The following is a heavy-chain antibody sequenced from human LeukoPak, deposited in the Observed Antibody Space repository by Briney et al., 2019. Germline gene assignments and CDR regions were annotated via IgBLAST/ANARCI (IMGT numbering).Heavy chain of an antibody. Sequence: PGGSLRLSCVASGFTFSLYWMTWVRQFPGKGLEWVADTNPDGSQKYSVDSVKGRFTISRDNARNAVFLQMNSLRAEDTAVYYCAKDRVLATGDDAFDIWGQGTMVTISS. CDR2: TNPDGSQK. J-gene: IGHJ3*02. V-gene: IGHV3-7*03. CDR3: AKDRVLATGDDAFDI. CDR1: GFTFSLYW. D-gene: IGHD6-13*01.